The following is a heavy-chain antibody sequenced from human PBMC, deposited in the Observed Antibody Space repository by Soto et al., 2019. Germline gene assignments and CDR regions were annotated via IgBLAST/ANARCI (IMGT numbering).Heavy chain of an antibody. CDR3: AKDQYYYGSGSPGDYYYGMDV. D-gene: IGHD3-10*01. Sequence: PGGSLRLSCAASGFTFSSYAMSWVRQAPGKGLEWVSAISGSGGSTYYADSVKGRFTISRDNSKNTLYLQMNSLRAEDTAVYYCAKDQYYYGSGSPGDYYYGMDVWGQWTTVTVSS. CDR2: ISGSGGST. J-gene: IGHJ6*02. CDR1: GFTFSSYA. V-gene: IGHV3-23*01.